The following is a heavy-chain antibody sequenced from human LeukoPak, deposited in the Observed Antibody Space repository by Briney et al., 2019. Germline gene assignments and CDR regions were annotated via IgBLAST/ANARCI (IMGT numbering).Heavy chain of an antibody. CDR3: ARAQTHYYDSSGADMDY. Sequence: ASVKVSCKVSGYTLTELSMHWVRQAPGKGLEWMGGFDPEDGETIYAQKFQGRVTMTRDTSTSTVYMELSSLRSEDTAVYYCARAQTHYYDSSGADMDYWGQGTLVTVSS. V-gene: IGHV1-24*01. CDR2: FDPEDGET. D-gene: IGHD3-22*01. CDR1: GYTLTELS. J-gene: IGHJ4*02.